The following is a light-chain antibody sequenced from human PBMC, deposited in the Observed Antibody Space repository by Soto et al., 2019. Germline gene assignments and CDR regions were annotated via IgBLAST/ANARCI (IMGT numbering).Light chain of an antibody. Sequence: QSALTQPRSVSGSPGQSVTISCTGTSSDVGGSDYVSWCQHHPGKAPKLVIYDVTKRPSGVPDRFSGSKSGNTASLTISGLQAEDEADYYCASYAGYYVFGNGTKLTVL. J-gene: IGLJ1*01. V-gene: IGLV2-11*01. CDR3: ASYAGYYV. CDR1: SSDVGGSDY. CDR2: DVT.